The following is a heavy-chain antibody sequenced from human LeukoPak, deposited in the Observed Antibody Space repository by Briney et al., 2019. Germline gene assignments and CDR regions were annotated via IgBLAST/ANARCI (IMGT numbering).Heavy chain of an antibody. CDR3: AREPLEGMTPVGAAFDI. CDR1: GGSVSSGSYY. D-gene: IGHD6-13*01. Sequence: SETLSLTCTVSGGSVSSGSYYWSWIRQPPGKGLEWIGYIYYSGSTNYNPSLKSRVTISVDTSKNQFSLKLSSVTAADTAVYYCAREPLEGMTPVGAAFDIWGQGTMVTVSS. J-gene: IGHJ3*02. CDR2: IYYSGST. V-gene: IGHV4-61*01.